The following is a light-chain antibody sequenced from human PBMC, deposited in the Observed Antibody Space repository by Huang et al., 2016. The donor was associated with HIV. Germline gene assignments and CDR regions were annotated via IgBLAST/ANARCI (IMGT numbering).Light chain of an antibody. CDR1: QSVKNN. CDR3: QQYNNWPLT. V-gene: IGKV3-15*01. Sequence: EIVMTQSPAILSVSPGERATLSCRASQSVKNNLAWYQQKPGQGPRLLIYGASTRATCIPARISGSGSGTEFTLTISGLQSEDFVLYYCQQYNNWPLTFGGGTKVEI. J-gene: IGKJ4*01. CDR2: GAS.